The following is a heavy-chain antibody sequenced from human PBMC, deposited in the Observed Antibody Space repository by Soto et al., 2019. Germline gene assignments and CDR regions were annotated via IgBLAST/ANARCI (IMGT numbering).Heavy chain of an antibody. Sequence: GWSLRLSCAASGFTFSSYAMSWVRQAPGKGLEWVSAISGSGGSTYYADSVKGRFTISRDNSKNTLYLQMNSLRAEDTAVYYCAKDLVVAAAGRGDAFDIWGQGTMVTVSS. CDR2: ISGSGGST. V-gene: IGHV3-23*01. CDR1: GFTFSSYA. D-gene: IGHD6-13*01. J-gene: IGHJ3*02. CDR3: AKDLVVAAAGRGDAFDI.